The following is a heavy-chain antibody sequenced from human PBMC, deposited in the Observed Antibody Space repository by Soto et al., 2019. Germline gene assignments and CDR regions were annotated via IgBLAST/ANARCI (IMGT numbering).Heavy chain of an antibody. CDR1: GFSFSSFA. J-gene: IGHJ4*02. CDR2: IYSGGST. CDR3: ARDLGLGWTSGSYPC. V-gene: IGHV3-53*01. Sequence: GGSLRLSCAASGFSFSSFAMHWVRQAPGKGLEWVSVIYSGGSTYYADSVKGRFTISRDNSKNTLYLQMNSLRAEDTAVYYCARDLGLGWTSGSYPCWGQGTLVTVSS. D-gene: IGHD1-26*01.